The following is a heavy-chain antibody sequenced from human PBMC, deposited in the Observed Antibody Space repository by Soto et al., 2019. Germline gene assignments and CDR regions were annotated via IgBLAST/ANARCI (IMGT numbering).Heavy chain of an antibody. V-gene: IGHV5-51*01. Sequence: GESLKISCKASGYSFTTYWIGWVRRMPGKGLEWMGLVYPGDSDTRYSPSFQGHVTISADKSINTAYLQWSSLKASDSAMYYCARHPQHDFGDYVWTVRGYGLDVWGQGTTVTVSS. D-gene: IGHD4-17*01. CDR3: ARHPQHDFGDYVWTVRGYGLDV. CDR1: GYSFTTYW. CDR2: VYPGDSDT. J-gene: IGHJ6*02.